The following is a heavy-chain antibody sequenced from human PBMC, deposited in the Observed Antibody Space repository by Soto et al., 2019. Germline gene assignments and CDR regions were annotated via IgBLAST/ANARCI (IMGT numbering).Heavy chain of an antibody. CDR1: GGSISSGGYS. D-gene: IGHD4-17*01. J-gene: IGHJ4*02. Sequence: SETLSLTCAVSGGSISSGGYSWSWIRQPPGKGLEWIGYIYHSGSTYYNPSLKSRVTISVDRSKNQLSLKLSSVTAADTAVYYCARMTTVTTHFDYWGQGTRVTVSS. CDR3: ARMTTVTTHFDY. CDR2: IYHSGST. V-gene: IGHV4-30-2*01.